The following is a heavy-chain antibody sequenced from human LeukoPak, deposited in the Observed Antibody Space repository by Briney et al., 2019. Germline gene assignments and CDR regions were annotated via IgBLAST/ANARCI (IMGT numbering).Heavy chain of an antibody. J-gene: IGHJ6*03. D-gene: IGHD6-6*01. V-gene: IGHV1-8*03. Sequence: ASVKVSCKASGGTFSSYAISWVRQAPGQGLEWMGWMNPNSGNTGYAQKFQGRVTITRNTSISTAYMELSSLRSEDTAVYYCATYSSSSYYYYYYMDVWGKGTTVTVSS. CDR1: GGTFSSYA. CDR2: MNPNSGNT. CDR3: ATYSSSSYYYYYYMDV.